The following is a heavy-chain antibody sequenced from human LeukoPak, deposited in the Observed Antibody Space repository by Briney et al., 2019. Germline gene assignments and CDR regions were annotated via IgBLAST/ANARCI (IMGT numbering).Heavy chain of an antibody. J-gene: IGHJ4*02. V-gene: IGHV4-39*01. CDR3: ARPVVVVAASLYYFDY. CDR1: GVSISSSTYY. Sequence: PSETLSLTCTVSGVSISSSTYYWGWIRQPPGNGLEWIGSIYYSGSTYYNPSLKSRVTISVDTSKNQFSLKLSSVTAADTAVYYCARPVVVVAASLYYFDYWGQGTLVTVSS. CDR2: IYYSGST. D-gene: IGHD2-15*01.